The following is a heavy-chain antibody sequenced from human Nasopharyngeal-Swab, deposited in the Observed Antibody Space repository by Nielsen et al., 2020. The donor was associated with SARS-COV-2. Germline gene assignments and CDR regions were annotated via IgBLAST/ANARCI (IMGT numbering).Heavy chain of an antibody. Sequence: SVKVSCKASGGTFSSYAISWVRQAPGQGLEWMGGIIPIFGTANYAQKFQGRVTITADESTSTAYMELSSLRSEDTAVYYCAKDGQEAVDTAIWYYYYYGMDVWGQGTTVTVSS. CDR3: AKDGQEAVDTAIWYYYYYGMDV. CDR2: IIPIFGTA. D-gene: IGHD5-18*01. J-gene: IGHJ6*02. CDR1: GGTFSSYA. V-gene: IGHV1-69*13.